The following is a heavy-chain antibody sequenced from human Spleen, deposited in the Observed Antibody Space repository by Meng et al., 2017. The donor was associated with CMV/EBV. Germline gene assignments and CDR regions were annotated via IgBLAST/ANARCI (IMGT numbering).Heavy chain of an antibody. CDR1: GYTFTNFG. Sequence: ASVKVSCKASGYTFTNFGISWVRQAPGQGLEWMGWISAYNGDTNFAQKLQGRATMTTDTSTSTAYMELRSLRSDDTAVYYCATGYCSSTSCYVLDYWGQGTLVTVSS. CDR2: ISAYNGDT. V-gene: IGHV1-18*01. D-gene: IGHD2-2*01. J-gene: IGHJ4*02. CDR3: ATGYCSSTSCYVLDY.